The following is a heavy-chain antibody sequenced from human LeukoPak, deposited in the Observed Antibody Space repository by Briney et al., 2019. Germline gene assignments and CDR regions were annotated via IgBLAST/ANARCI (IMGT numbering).Heavy chain of an antibody. D-gene: IGHD3-22*01. J-gene: IGHJ4*02. V-gene: IGHV4-34*01. Sequence: ASETLSLTCAVYGGSFSGYYWGWIRQPPGKGLEWIGSIYYSGSTYYNPSLKSRVTISVDTSKNQFSLKLSSVTAADTAVYYCASAPYYYDSSGPFDYWGQGTLVTVSS. CDR3: ASAPYYYDSSGPFDY. CDR1: GGSFSGYY. CDR2: IYYSGST.